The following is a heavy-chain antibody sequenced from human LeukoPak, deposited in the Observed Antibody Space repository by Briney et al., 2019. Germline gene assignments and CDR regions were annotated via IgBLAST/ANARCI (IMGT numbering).Heavy chain of an antibody. D-gene: IGHD2/OR15-2a*01. CDR1: GFTFSSYS. CDR3: ARGSMRSGMDV. V-gene: IGHV3-21*01. CDR2: ISSASDYI. Sequence: GGSPRLSCAASGFTFSSYSMNWARQAPGKGLEWVSSISSASDYIFYADSVKGRFTISRDNAKNSLYLQMNSLRGEDTAVYYCARGSMRSGMDVWGTGTTVTVSS. J-gene: IGHJ6*04.